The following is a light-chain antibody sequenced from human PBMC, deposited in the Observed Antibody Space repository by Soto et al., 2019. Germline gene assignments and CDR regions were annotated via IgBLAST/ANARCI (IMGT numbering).Light chain of an antibody. J-gene: IGKJ4*01. CDR1: QSVSSN. V-gene: IGKV3-15*01. Sequence: EVVMAQSPATLSVSPGERATLSCRASQSVSSNLAWYQQKPGQAPRLLIYGASTGATVIPVRFSGSGSGTEFTLTISRLTSEDSAIYYCQQYNNWPLTFGGGTKVDIK. CDR3: QQYNNWPLT. CDR2: GAS.